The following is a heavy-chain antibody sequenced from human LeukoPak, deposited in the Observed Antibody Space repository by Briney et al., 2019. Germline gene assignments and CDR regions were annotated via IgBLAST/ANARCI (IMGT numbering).Heavy chain of an antibody. CDR2: ISSNGGST. J-gene: IGHJ4*02. D-gene: IGHD1-26*01. Sequence: QPGGSLRLSCAASGFTFSSYAMHWVRQAPGKGLEYVSAISSNGGSTYYATSVKGRFTISRDNSKNTLYLQMGSLRAEDMAVYYCARIVRPAINDYWGQGTLVTVSS. V-gene: IGHV3-64*01. CDR1: GFTFSSYA. CDR3: ARIVRPAINDY.